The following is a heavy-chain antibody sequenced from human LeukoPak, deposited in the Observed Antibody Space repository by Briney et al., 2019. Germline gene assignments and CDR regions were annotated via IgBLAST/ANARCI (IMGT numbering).Heavy chain of an antibody. Sequence: SETLSLTCAVYGGSFSGYYWSWIRQPPGKGLEWIGEINHSGSTNYNPSLKSRVTISVDTSKNQFSLKLSSVTAADTAVCYCARRSASSGYYYKYYFDYWGQGTLVTVSS. CDR2: INHSGST. D-gene: IGHD3-22*01. V-gene: IGHV4-34*01. J-gene: IGHJ4*02. CDR3: ARRSASSGYYYKYYFDY. CDR1: GGSFSGYY.